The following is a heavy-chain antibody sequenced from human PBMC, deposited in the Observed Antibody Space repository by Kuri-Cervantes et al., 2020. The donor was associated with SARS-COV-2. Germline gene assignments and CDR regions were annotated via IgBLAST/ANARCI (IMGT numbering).Heavy chain of an antibody. CDR3: AKDHFGVHDF. D-gene: IGHD2-21*01. CDR1: GFTFSSYS. CDR2: ISYDGKKK. Sequence: GGSLRLSCAASGFTFSSYSMNWVRQAPGKGLEWVAVISYDGKKKKCIGSGKGRFTISRDNSQNTVYLRMTNLRSEDTAMYYCAKDHFGVHDFWGQGTLVTVSS. V-gene: IGHV3-30*18. J-gene: IGHJ4*02.